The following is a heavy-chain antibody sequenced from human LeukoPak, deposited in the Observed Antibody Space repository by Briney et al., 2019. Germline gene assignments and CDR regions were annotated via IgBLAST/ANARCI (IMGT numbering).Heavy chain of an antibody. D-gene: IGHD3-16*01. CDR3: ARGDYYDGGGRNWFDP. CDR1: GDSMSSYY. J-gene: IGHJ5*02. CDR2: IHTSWTT. Sequence: KPSETLSLTCTVSGDSMSSYYWNFIRQPAGKGLEWIGHIHTSWTTYYNPSLKSRITMSVDTSRNQFSLRLTSVTAADTAVYYCARGDYYDGGGRNWFDPWGQGTLVTVSS. V-gene: IGHV4-4*07.